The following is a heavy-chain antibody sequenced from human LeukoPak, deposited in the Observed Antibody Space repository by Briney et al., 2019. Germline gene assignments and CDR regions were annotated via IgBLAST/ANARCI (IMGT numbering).Heavy chain of an antibody. CDR3: AKDSTLGGWFGELSYFDY. CDR2: ISWNSGSI. J-gene: IGHJ4*02. D-gene: IGHD3-10*01. Sequence: GGSLRLSCAAPGFTLDDYAMHWVRQAPGKGLEWVSGISWNSGSIGYADSVKGRFTISRDNAKNSLYLQMNSLRAEDTALYYCAKDSTLGGWFGELSYFDYWGQGTLVTVSS. CDR1: GFTLDDYA. V-gene: IGHV3-9*01.